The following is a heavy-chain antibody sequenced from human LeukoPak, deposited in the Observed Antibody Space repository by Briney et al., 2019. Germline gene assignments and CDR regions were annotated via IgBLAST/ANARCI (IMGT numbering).Heavy chain of an antibody. Sequence: PTGGSLRLSCAASGFTFDDYAMHWVRQAPGKGLEWVSGISWNSGSIGYADSVKGRFTISRDDAKNSLYLQMNSLRAEDTALYYCAKDLYYYDSSGYHWGQGTLVTVPS. CDR2: ISWNSGSI. CDR1: GFTFDDYA. J-gene: IGHJ5*02. D-gene: IGHD3-22*01. CDR3: AKDLYYYDSSGYH. V-gene: IGHV3-9*01.